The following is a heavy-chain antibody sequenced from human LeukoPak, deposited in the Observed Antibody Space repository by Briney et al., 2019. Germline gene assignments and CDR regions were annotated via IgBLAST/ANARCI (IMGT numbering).Heavy chain of an antibody. V-gene: IGHV1-69*01. CDR1: GGTFSSYA. CDR2: IIPIFGTA. CDR3: ARDLIAVAGTPQGCFDY. Sequence: ASVKVSCKASGGTFSSYAISWVRQAPGQGLEWMGGIIPIFGTANYAQKFQGRVTITAAESTSTAYMELSSLRSEDTAVYYCARDLIAVAGTPQGCFDYWGQGTLVTVSS. J-gene: IGHJ4*02. D-gene: IGHD6-19*01.